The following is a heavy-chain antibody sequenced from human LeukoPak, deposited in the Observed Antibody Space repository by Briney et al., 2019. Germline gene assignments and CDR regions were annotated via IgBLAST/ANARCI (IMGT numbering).Heavy chain of an antibody. CDR2: MYYDGTT. J-gene: IGHJ5*02. D-gene: IGHD3-22*01. CDR3: ARHGNFYDTSGYKMGILDL. Sequence: PSETLSLTCTVSGGSISSYYWSWIRQPPGKGLEWIGYMYYDGTTNHDPSLKSRVTISVDTSKNKFSMKLSSVTAADTAVYYCARHGNFYDTSGYKMGILDLWGQGTLVTVSS. V-gene: IGHV4-59*08. CDR1: GGSISSYY.